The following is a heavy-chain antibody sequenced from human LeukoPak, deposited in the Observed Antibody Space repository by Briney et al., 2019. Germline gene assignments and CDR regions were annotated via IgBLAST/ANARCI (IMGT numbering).Heavy chain of an antibody. CDR3: ATSSILHYYYGMDV. J-gene: IGHJ6*02. V-gene: IGHV4-59*08. D-gene: IGHD2-21*01. Sequence: SETLSLTCTVSGGSISSYYWSWIRQPPGKGLEWIGYIYYSGSTNYNPSLKSRVTISVDTSKNQFSLKLSSVTAADTAVYYCATSSILHYYYGMDVWGQGTTVTVSS. CDR2: IYYSGST. CDR1: GGSISSYY.